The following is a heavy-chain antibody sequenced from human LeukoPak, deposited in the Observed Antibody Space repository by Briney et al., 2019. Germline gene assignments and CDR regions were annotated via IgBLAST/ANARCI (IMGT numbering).Heavy chain of an antibody. CDR1: GGSISSGGYS. CDR2: IYHSGST. V-gene: IGHV4-30-2*01. J-gene: IGHJ3*02. D-gene: IGHD6-19*01. CDR3: ARAGYSSGWYAFDI. Sequence: SQTLSLTCAVSGGSISSGGYSWSWVRQPPGKGLEWIGYIYHSGSTHYNPSLKSRVTISVDRSKKQFSLKMSSVTAADTAVYYCARAGYSSGWYAFDIWGQGTIVTVSS.